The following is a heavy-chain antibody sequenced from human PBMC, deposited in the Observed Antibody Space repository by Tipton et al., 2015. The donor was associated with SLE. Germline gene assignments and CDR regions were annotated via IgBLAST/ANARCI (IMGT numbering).Heavy chain of an antibody. D-gene: IGHD2-8*01. V-gene: IGHV4-39*07. Sequence: TLSLTCTVSGGSIRSSRHFWGWIRQPPGKGLEWIGVLYYSGNTYYNPSLKSPVTLSIDTSKNQFSLKMRSVTAADTAVYFCARGYCADGVCYGFGFFDYWGQVTLVTVSS. J-gene: IGHJ4*02. CDR3: ARGYCADGVCYGFGFFDY. CDR2: LYYSGNT. CDR1: GGSIRSSRHF.